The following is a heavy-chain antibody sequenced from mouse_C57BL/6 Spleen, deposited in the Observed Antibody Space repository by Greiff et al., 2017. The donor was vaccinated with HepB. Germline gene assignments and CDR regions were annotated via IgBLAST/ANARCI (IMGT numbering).Heavy chain of an antibody. Sequence: DVQLVESEGGLVQPGSSMKLSCTASGFTFSDYYMAWVRQVPEKGLEWVANINYDGSSTYYLDSLKSRFIISRDNAKNILYLQMSSLKSEDTATYYCARDHALTGSWYFDVWGTGTTVTVSS. CDR3: ARDHALTGSWYFDV. J-gene: IGHJ1*03. D-gene: IGHD4-1*01. V-gene: IGHV5-16*01. CDR2: INYDGSST. CDR1: GFTFSDYY.